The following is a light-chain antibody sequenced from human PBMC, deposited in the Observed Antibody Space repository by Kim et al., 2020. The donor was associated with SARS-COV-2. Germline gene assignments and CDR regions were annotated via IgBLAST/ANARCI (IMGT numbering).Light chain of an antibody. J-gene: IGLJ3*02. CDR2: DVS. V-gene: IGLV2-14*01. Sequence: QSALTQPASVSGSPGQSITISCTGSSSDVGRYNYVSWYQQHPGKAPNLMIYDVSQRPSGISNRFSGSKSGNTAYLTISGLQAEDEADYYCSSYTSSSAWVFGGGTQLTVL. CDR3: SSYTSSSAWV. CDR1: SSDVGRYNY.